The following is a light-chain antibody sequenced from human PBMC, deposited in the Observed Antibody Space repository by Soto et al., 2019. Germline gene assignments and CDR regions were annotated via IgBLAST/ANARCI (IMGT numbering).Light chain of an antibody. CDR1: TGAVTSGHY. CDR2: DTS. J-gene: IGLJ2*01. V-gene: IGLV7-46*01. Sequence: QAVVTQEPSLTVSPGGTVTLTCGSSTGAVTSGHYPYWFQQKPGQAPRILIYDTSNKHSWTPARFSGSLLGGKAALTLSGAQPEDEAEYYCLLSYSGARAGVVFGGGTKLTVL. CDR3: LLSYSGARAGVV.